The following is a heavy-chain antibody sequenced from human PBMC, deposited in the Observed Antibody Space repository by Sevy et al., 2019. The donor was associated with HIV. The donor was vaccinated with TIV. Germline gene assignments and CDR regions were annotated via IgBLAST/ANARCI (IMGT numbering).Heavy chain of an antibody. CDR1: GYTFTNFF. D-gene: IGHD2-21*01. Sequence: ASVKVSCKASGYTFTNFFLNWVRQAPGQGLEWMGLINPTSGSTIYAQRFQGRVTITRDTSTSTVYMELSSLRSEDMAVYYCTRGDCGGDCSPHWFDPWGQGTLVTVSS. V-gene: IGHV1-46*03. J-gene: IGHJ5*02. CDR2: INPTSGST. CDR3: TRGDCGGDCSPHWFDP.